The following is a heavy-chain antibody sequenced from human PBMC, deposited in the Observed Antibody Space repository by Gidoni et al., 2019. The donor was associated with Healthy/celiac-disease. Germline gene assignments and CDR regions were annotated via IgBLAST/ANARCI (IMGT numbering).Heavy chain of an antibody. CDR2: ISSSSSYI. CDR1: GFTFSSYS. Sequence: EVQLVESGGGLVKPGGSLRLSCAASGFTFSSYSMNWVRQAPGNGLECVSSISSSSSYIYYADSVKGRFTISRDNAKNSLYLQMNSLRAEDTAVYYCARGPTVTMYYFDYWGQGTLVTVSS. CDR3: ARGPTVTMYYFDY. D-gene: IGHD4-17*01. V-gene: IGHV3-21*01. J-gene: IGHJ4*02.